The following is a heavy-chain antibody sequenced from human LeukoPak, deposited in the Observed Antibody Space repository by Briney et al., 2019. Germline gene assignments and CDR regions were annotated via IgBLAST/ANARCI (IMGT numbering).Heavy chain of an antibody. D-gene: IGHD3-3*01. CDR3: AKEGTIFGVVIPFFDY. CDR2: ISGRGGST. CDR1: GFTFSSYA. J-gene: IGHJ4*02. V-gene: IGHV3-23*01. Sequence: GGSLRLSCAASGFTFSSYAMSWVRQAPGKGLEWVSAISGRGGSTYYADSVKGRFTISRDNSKNTLYLQMNSLRAEDTAVYYCAKEGTIFGVVIPFFDYWGQGTLVTVSS.